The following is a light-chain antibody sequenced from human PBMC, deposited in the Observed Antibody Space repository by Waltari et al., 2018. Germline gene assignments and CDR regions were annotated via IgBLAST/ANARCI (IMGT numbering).Light chain of an antibody. J-gene: IGLJ3*02. CDR3: SLYLGSGIWV. Sequence: QAVVTQEPSLSVSPGGTVTLTCALSSGSVSTTSYATWYQQTPGQPPRTLWDNGNARSSGVPDRFSGSILGNTAALTITGAQADDESAYYCSLYLGSGIWVFGGGTKLTDL. CDR1: SGSVSTTSY. CDR2: NGN. V-gene: IGLV8-61*01.